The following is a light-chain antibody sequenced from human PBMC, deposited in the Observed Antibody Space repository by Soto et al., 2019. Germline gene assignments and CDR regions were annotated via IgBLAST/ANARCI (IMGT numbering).Light chain of an antibody. J-gene: IGLJ3*02. CDR3: RSYTSSSTPV. CDR1: SSDVGGYNY. CDR2: EVS. V-gene: IGLV2-14*01. Sequence: QSALTQPASVSGSPGQSITISCTGTSSDVGGYNYVSWYQQHPGKAPKLMIYEVSNRPPGVSNRFSGSKSGNTASLTISGLQAEVEADYYCRSYTSSSTPVFGGGTKLTVL.